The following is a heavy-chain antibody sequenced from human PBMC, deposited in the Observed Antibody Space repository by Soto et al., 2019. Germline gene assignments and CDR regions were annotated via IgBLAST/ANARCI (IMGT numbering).Heavy chain of an antibody. CDR1: GFTFSSYE. CDR2: ISSSGSTI. V-gene: IGHV3-48*03. Sequence: EVQLVESGGGLVQPGGSLRLSCAASGFTFSSYEMNWVRQAPGKGLEWVSYISSSGSTIYYADSVKGRFTISRDNAKKSLYLQRNSLRAEDTAVYYCARESGYNWNDAPGYGMDVWGQGTTVTVSS. D-gene: IGHD1-20*01. CDR3: ARESGYNWNDAPGYGMDV. J-gene: IGHJ6*02.